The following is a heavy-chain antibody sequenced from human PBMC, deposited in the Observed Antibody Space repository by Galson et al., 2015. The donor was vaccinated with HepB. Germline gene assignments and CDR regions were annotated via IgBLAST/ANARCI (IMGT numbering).Heavy chain of an antibody. CDR3: ARSFCSSTSCHKKDYYYYYMDV. J-gene: IGHJ6*03. V-gene: IGHV1-69*13. CDR2: IIPIFGTA. Sequence: SVKVSCKASGGTFSSYAISWVRQAPGQGLEWMGGIIPIFGTANYAQKFQGRVTITADESTSTAYMELSSLRSEDTAVYYCARSFCSSTSCHKKDYYYYYMDVWGKGTTVTVSS. CDR1: GGTFSSYA. D-gene: IGHD2-2*01.